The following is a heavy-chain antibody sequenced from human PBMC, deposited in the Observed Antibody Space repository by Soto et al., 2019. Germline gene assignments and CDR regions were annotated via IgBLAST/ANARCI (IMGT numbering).Heavy chain of an antibody. V-gene: IGHV3-48*02. CDR3: ARVGSYGYYYYGMDV. Sequence: EVQLVESGGGLVQPGGSLRLSCAASGFTFSSYSMNWVRQAPGKGLEWVSYITSSSSTIYYADSVKGRFTISRDNAKNSLYLQMNSLRDEDTAVYYCARVGSYGYYYYGMDVWGQGTTVTVSS. J-gene: IGHJ6*02. D-gene: IGHD1-26*01. CDR1: GFTFSSYS. CDR2: ITSSSSTI.